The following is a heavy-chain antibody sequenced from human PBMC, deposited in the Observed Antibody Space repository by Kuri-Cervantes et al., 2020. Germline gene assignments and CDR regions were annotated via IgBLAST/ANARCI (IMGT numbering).Heavy chain of an antibody. CDR3: AKLVAY. CDR1: GFTFSSFW. V-gene: IGHV3-7*01. J-gene: IGHJ4*02. CDR2: INQDGSEK. Sequence: GGSLRLSCAASGFTFSSFWMTWVRQAPGKGLEWVANINQDGSEKYHVDSVKGRFTISRDNAKNSLYLQMNSLRDEDTAVYYCAKLVAYWGQGTLVTVSS.